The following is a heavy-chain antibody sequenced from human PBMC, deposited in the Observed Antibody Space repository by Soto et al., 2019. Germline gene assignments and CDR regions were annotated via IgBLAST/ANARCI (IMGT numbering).Heavy chain of an antibody. D-gene: IGHD3-10*01. CDR1: GDSISTYY. CDR2: LYYGRSA. CDR3: ARDLRFRGFYGMDV. V-gene: IGHV4-59*12. J-gene: IGHJ6*02. Sequence: SETLSLTCAVSGDSISTYYCMWIRQPPGKGLESIGYLYYGRSANYNPSLKSRVTLSVDTSTNQFSLKLSSVTAADTAVYYCARDLRFRGFYGMDVWGQGTTVTVSS.